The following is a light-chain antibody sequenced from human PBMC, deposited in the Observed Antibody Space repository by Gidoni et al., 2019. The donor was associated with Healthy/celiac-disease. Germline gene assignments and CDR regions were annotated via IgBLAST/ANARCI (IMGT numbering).Light chain of an antibody. CDR1: QSISSW. J-gene: IGKJ3*01. Sequence: DIQMTQSPSTLSASVGDRVTITCRASQSISSWLAWYQQKPGKAPKRLIYKASSLESGVPSRFSGSGSGTEFTLTISSLQPDDFATYYCQQYNSYWTFGPGTKVDIK. V-gene: IGKV1-5*03. CDR3: QQYNSYWT. CDR2: KAS.